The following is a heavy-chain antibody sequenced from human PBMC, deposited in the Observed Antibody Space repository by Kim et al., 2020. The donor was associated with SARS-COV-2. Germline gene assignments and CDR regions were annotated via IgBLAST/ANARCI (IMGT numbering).Heavy chain of an antibody. CDR2: IYSGGST. CDR3: ARWQQLSLGMDV. V-gene: IGHV3-53*01. Sequence: GGSLRLSCAASGFTVSSNYMSWVRQAPGKGLEWVSVIYSGGSTYYADSVKGRFTISRDNSKNTLYLQMNSLRAEDTAVYYCARWQQLSLGMDVWGQGTTVTVSS. CDR1: GFTVSSNY. J-gene: IGHJ6*02. D-gene: IGHD6-13*01.